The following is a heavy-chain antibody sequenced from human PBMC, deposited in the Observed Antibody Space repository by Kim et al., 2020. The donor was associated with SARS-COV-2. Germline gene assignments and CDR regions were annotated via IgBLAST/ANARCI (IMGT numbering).Heavy chain of an antibody. Sequence: YHPSLKRGVTMSVETSKNQFSLKLSSVTAADTAVYYCARREGGSNYFDYWGQGTLVTVSS. D-gene: IGHD1-26*01. V-gene: IGHV4-59*08. J-gene: IGHJ4*02. CDR3: ARREGGSNYFDY.